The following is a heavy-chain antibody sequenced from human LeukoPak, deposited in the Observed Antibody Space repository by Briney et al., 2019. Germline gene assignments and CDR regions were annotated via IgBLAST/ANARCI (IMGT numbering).Heavy chain of an antibody. D-gene: IGHD5-24*01. CDR3: ARTLRDGYNKGDWFDP. J-gene: IGHJ5*02. CDR1: GGSFSGYY. Sequence: SETLSLTCAVYGGSFSGYYWSWIRQPPGKGLEWIGEINHSGSTNYNPSLKSRVTISVDTSKNQFSLKLSSVTAADTAVYYCARTLRDGYNKGDWFDPWGQGTLVTVSS. CDR2: INHSGST. V-gene: IGHV4-34*01.